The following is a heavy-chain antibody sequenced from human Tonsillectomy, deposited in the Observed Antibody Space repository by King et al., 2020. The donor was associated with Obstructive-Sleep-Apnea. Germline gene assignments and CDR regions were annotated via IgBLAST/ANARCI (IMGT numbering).Heavy chain of an antibody. Sequence: VQLVESGGGLVQPGGSLRLSCAGSGFTFRSYGMSLVRQAPGKGLEGVSGISGSGGRTYYADSVKGRFTISRDNSKNTLYLQMTSLRAEDTAVYYCAKDSMDYDTLTGPVDYWGQGTLVTVSS. CDR1: GFTFRSYG. CDR2: ISGSGGRT. J-gene: IGHJ4*02. V-gene: IGHV3-23*04. D-gene: IGHD3-9*01. CDR3: AKDSMDYDTLTGPVDY.